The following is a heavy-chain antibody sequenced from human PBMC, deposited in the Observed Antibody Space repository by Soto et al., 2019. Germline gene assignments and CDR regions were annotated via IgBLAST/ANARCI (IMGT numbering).Heavy chain of an antibody. D-gene: IGHD3-16*01. V-gene: IGHV4-59*01. J-gene: IGHJ4*02. Sequence: PSEPLTLTCSVSGRSMSSNYWSWIRQSPDKGLEWLGYVFYGGTDYNPSLGGRVSMSVETSKSQFSLKLTSVTVADTAVYYCASYRGALYFESWGPGILVTVSS. CDR3: ASYRGALYFES. CDR1: GRSMSSNY. CDR2: VFYGGT.